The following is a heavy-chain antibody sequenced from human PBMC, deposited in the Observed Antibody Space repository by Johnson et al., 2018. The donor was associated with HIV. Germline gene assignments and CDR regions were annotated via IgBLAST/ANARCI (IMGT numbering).Heavy chain of an antibody. D-gene: IGHD6-6*01. Sequence: QVHLVESGGGVVQPGRSLRLSCAASGFTFSTYDMHWVRQAPGKGLEWVAVISYDGANKYYADSVKGRFTISRDNSKNTLYLQMNSLRAVDTAVYYCAKERQLVRAFDIWGQGTMVTVSS. J-gene: IGHJ3*02. CDR2: ISYDGANK. CDR3: AKERQLVRAFDI. V-gene: IGHV3-30-3*01. CDR1: GFTFSTYD.